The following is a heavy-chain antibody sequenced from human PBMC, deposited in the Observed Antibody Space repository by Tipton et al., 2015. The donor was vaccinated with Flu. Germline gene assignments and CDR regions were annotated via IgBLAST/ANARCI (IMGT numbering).Heavy chain of an antibody. J-gene: IGHJ5*02. V-gene: IGHV4-38-2*01. CDR3: ARRDYSNYVSEPKNWFDP. D-gene: IGHD4-11*01. Sequence: GLVKPSETLSLTCAVSGDSIRSSDYYWGWIRQPPGKGLEWIGNIYRSGNTYYNPSLKSRVTMSIDTSTNQFSLTLRSVTAADTAVYYCARRDYSNYVSEPKNWFDPWGQGILVTVSS. CDR1: GDSIRSSDYY. CDR2: IYRSGNT.